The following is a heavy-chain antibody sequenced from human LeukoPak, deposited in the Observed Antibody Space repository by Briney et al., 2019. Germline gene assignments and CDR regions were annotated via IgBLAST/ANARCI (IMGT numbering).Heavy chain of an antibody. CDR3: ARDLWFGRNWFDP. Sequence: SETLSLTCAVYGGSFSGYYWSWIRQPPGKGLEWIGEINHSGSTNYNPSLKSRVTISVDTSKNQFSLKLSSVTAADRAVYYCARDLWFGRNWFDPWGQGTLVTVSS. V-gene: IGHV4-34*01. J-gene: IGHJ5*02. CDR1: GGSFSGYY. D-gene: IGHD3-10*01. CDR2: INHSGST.